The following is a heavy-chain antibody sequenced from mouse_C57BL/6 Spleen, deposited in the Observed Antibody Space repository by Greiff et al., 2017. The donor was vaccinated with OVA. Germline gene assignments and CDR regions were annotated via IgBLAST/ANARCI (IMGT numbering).Heavy chain of an antibody. CDR3: ARALVREGFAY. CDR2: ISYDGSN. D-gene: IGHD2-2*01. CDR1: GYSITSGYY. Sequence: VQLQQSGPGLVKPSQSLSLTCSVTGYSITSGYYWNWIRQFPGNKLEWMGYISYDGSNNYNPSLKNRISITRDTSKNQFFLKLNSVTTEDTATYYCARALVREGFAYWGQGTLVTVSA. J-gene: IGHJ3*01. V-gene: IGHV3-6*01.